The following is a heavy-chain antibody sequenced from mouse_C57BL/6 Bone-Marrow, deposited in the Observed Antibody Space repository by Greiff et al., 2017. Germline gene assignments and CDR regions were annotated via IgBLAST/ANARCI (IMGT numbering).Heavy chain of an antibody. J-gene: IGHJ2*01. D-gene: IGHD1-1*01. CDR1: GYTFTTYP. CDR2: FHPYNDDT. Sequence: QVQLQQSGAELVKPGASVKMSCKASGYTFTTYPIEWMKQNHGKSLEWIGNFHPYNDDTKYNEKFKGKATLTVEKSSNTVYLELSRLTSEDSAVYYCARSRTFFYYFDYWGQGTTLTVSS. CDR3: ARSRTFFYYFDY. V-gene: IGHV1-47*01.